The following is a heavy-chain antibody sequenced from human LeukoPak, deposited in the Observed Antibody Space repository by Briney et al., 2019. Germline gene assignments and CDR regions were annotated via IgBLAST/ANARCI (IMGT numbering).Heavy chain of an antibody. Sequence: SSETLSLTCTVSGGSISSYFWTWIRQPPGKGLEWIGYIHDTGITSYNPSLKSRVTISVDTSKNQFSLELRFVTAADTAMYYCARFYDSSGALDYWGQGTLVTVSS. CDR3: ARFYDSSGALDY. CDR1: GGSISSYF. D-gene: IGHD3-22*01. V-gene: IGHV4-59*01. CDR2: IHDTGIT. J-gene: IGHJ4*02.